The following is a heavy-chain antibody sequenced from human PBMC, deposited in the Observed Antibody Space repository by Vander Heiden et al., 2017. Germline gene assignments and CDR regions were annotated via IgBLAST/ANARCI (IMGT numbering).Heavy chain of an antibody. J-gene: IGHJ3*02. Sequence: EVQLFESGGGSVQPGGSLRLSCAASGFTFAPYALGWVRQAPGKGLEWVSAISGRDGSTYYADSVKGRFTISRDNSKNTLHLQMNSPRVEDTAVYYCAKRLHPTGAGNAFDIWGQGTTVTVSS. CDR1: GFTFAPYA. D-gene: IGHD1-1*01. CDR2: ISGRDGST. CDR3: AKRLHPTGAGNAFDI. V-gene: IGHV3-23*01.